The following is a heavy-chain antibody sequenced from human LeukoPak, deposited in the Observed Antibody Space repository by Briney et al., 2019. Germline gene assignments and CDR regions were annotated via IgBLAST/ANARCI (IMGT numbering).Heavy chain of an antibody. J-gene: IGHJ4*02. CDR2: FNPSGGST. V-gene: IGHV1-46*01. D-gene: IGHD3-22*01. CDR3: ARERRYYYDNSDYYPQFDY. CDR1: GYTFTSYH. Sequence: ASVKVSCKASGYTFTSYHLHWVRQAPGQGVEWMGIFNPSGGSTTYAQKFQGRVTMFMDTSTSTVYMELSSLRSEDTAVYYCARERRYYYDNSDYYPQFDYWGQGTQVTVSS.